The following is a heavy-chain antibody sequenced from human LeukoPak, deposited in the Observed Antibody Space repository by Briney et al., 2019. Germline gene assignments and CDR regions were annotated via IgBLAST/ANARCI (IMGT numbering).Heavy chain of an antibody. CDR1: GYTFTSYY. Sequence: ASVKVSCKASGYTFTSYYMHWVRQAPGPGLEWMGIINPSGGSTSYAQKFQGRVTMTRDTSTSTVYMELSSLRSEDTAVYYCARESPWELDLDYWGQGTLVTVSS. D-gene: IGHD1-26*01. J-gene: IGHJ4*02. V-gene: IGHV1-46*01. CDR2: INPSGGST. CDR3: ARESPWELDLDY.